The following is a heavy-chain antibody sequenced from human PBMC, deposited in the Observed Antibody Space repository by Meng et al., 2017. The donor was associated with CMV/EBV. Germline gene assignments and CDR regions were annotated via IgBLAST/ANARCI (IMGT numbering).Heavy chain of an antibody. CDR3: FGSFTYYYGMDV. CDR1: GGSFSGHY. J-gene: IGHJ6*02. CDR2: INHSGST. V-gene: IGHV4-34*01. D-gene: IGHD3-16*01. Sequence: SETLSLTCAVYGGSFSGHYWSWIRQPPGKGLEWIGEINHSGSTNYNPSLKSRVTISVDTSKNQFSLKLSSVTAADTAVYYCFGSFTYYYGMDVWGQGTTVTVSS.